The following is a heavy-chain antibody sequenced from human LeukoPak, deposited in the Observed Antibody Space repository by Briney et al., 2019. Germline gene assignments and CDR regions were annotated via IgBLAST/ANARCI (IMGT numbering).Heavy chain of an antibody. V-gene: IGHV4-59*08. CDR2: IYYSGST. Sequence: ETLSLTXXXXGGSXXSXYWSWIRQPPGKGLEWIGYIYYSGSTNYNPSLKSRVTISVDTSKNQFSLKLSSVTAADTAVYYCARHPSWGYFDWDRPYYFDYWGRGTLVTVSS. J-gene: IGHJ4*02. D-gene: IGHD3-9*01. CDR1: GGSXXSXY. CDR3: ARHPSWGYFDWDRPYYFDY.